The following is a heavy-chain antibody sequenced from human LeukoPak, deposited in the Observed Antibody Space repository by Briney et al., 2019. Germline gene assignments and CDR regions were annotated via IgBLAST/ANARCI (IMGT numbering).Heavy chain of an antibody. J-gene: IGHJ4*02. CDR1: GGSINSEGFY. Sequence: SETLSLTCSVSGGSINSEGFYWSWIRQHPGKGLEWIAYIYHSGRTYYNPSLKSRLTISVDTSKNRFSMSLKSVTAADTAVYFCARVVTSSFYFFDSWGQGTLVSVSS. V-gene: IGHV4-31*03. CDR3: ARVVTSSFYFFDS. D-gene: IGHD2-21*02. CDR2: IYHSGRT.